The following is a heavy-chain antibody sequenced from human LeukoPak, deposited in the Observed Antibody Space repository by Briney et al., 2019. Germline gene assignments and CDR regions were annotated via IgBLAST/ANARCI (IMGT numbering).Heavy chain of an antibody. J-gene: IGHJ5*02. D-gene: IGHD6-13*01. CDR3: ARTIAAAGSNWFDP. CDR2: IYYSGST. Sequence: PSGTRSLTCAVSGGSISNSNWWSWVRQPPGKGLEWIGEIYYSGSTNYNPSLKSRVTISVDTSKNQFSLKLSSVTAADTAVYYCARTIAAAGSNWFDPWGQGTLVTVSS. CDR1: GGSISNSNW. V-gene: IGHV4-4*02.